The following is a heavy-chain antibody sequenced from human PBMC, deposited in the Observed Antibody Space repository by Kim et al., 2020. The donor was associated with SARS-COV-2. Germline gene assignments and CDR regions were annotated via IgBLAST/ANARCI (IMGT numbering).Heavy chain of an antibody. CDR1: GGSFSGYY. J-gene: IGHJ5*02. CDR2: INHSGST. D-gene: IGHD3-22*01. Sequence: SETLSLTCAVYGGSFSGYYWSWIRQPPGKGLEWIGEINHSGSTNYNPSLKSRVTISVDTSKNQFSLKLSSVTAADTAVYYCARGRVIVVVTRHNWFDPWGQGTLVTVSS. V-gene: IGHV4-34*01. CDR3: ARGRVIVVVTRHNWFDP.